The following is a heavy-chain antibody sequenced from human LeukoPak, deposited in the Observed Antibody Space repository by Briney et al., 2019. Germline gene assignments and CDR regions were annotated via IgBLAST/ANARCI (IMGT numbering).Heavy chain of an antibody. J-gene: IGHJ4*02. CDR1: GGSISSGGYS. Sequence: SETLSLTCAVSGGSISSGGYSWSWTRQPPGKGLEWIGYIYHSGSTYYNPSLKSRVTISVDRSKNQFSLKLSSVTAADTAVYYCARDRVVRGFRGFDYWGQGTLVTVSS. D-gene: IGHD3-10*01. CDR3: ARDRVVRGFRGFDY. V-gene: IGHV4-30-2*01. CDR2: IYHSGST.